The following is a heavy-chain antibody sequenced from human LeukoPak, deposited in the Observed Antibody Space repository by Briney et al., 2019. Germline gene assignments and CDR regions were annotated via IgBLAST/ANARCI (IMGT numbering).Heavy chain of an antibody. Sequence: PSETLSLTCTVSGYSISTGYFWGWIRQTPGKGLEWIGSIYHSGTTYYNPSLKSRVTISVDTSENQFSPKLNSVTAADTAVYYCARDGSYYRDWFDPWGQGTLVTVS. CDR2: IYHSGTT. CDR1: GYSISTGYF. V-gene: IGHV4-38-2*02. J-gene: IGHJ5*02. D-gene: IGHD1-26*01. CDR3: ARDGSYYRDWFDP.